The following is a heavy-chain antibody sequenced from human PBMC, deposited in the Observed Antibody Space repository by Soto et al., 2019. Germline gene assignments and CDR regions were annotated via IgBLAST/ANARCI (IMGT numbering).Heavy chain of an antibody. J-gene: IGHJ4*02. V-gene: IGHV1-69*13. CDR3: ARDVTMVRGVPVY. Sequence: SVKVSCKASGGTFSSYAISWVRQAPGQGLEWMGGIIPIFGTANYAQKFQGRVTITADESTSTAYMELSSLRSEDTAVYYCARDVTMVRGVPVYWGRGTLVTVAS. CDR2: IIPIFGTA. CDR1: GGTFSSYA. D-gene: IGHD3-10*01.